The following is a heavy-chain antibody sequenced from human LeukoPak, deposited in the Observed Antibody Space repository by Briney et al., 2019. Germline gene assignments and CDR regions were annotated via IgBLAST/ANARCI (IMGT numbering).Heavy chain of an antibody. CDR3: AKVLEQLVPDY. V-gene: IGHV3-21*01. J-gene: IGHJ4*02. Sequence: GGSLRLSCSASGFTFSSYVMHWVRQAPGKGLEWVSYISSSSSYIYYADSVKGRFTISRDNAKNSLYLQMNSLRAEDTAVYYCAKVLEQLVPDYWGQGTLVTVSS. CDR1: GFTFSSYV. D-gene: IGHD6-6*01. CDR2: ISSSSSYI.